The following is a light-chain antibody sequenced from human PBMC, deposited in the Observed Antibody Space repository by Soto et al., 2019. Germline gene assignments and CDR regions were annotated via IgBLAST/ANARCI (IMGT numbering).Light chain of an antibody. Sequence: QSVLTQPPSVSAAPGQKVIISCSGSTFDIGKNYVSWYQHLPGTAPKLIIYDTEKRIAGVPDRFSASKSGTSATLAISGLQTGAEANYFCGTWDRSMTYYLFGTRTKVTVL. V-gene: IGLV1-51*01. CDR1: TFDIGKNY. J-gene: IGLJ1*01. CDR2: DTE. CDR3: GTWDRSMTYYL.